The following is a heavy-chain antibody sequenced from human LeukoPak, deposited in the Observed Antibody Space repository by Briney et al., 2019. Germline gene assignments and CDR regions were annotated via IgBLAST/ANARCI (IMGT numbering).Heavy chain of an antibody. Sequence: PSETLSLTCSVSGGSISSYHWSWIRQPPGKGLEWIGEINHCGSTNYNPSLKSRVTISVDTSKNQFSLKLSSVTAADTAVYYCARGLRYWGQGTLVTVSS. V-gene: IGHV4-34*01. CDR1: GGSISSYH. CDR2: INHCGST. CDR3: ARGLRY. J-gene: IGHJ4*02.